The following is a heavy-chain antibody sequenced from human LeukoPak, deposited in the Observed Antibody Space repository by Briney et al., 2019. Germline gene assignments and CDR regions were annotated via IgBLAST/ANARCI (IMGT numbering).Heavy chain of an antibody. CDR2: IYYSGST. V-gene: IGHV4-39*07. CDR3: AREDRDYDFWSGYPQYNWFDP. D-gene: IGHD3-3*01. J-gene: IGHJ5*02. CDR1: GGSISSSSYY. Sequence: SETLSLTCTVSGGSISSSSYYWGWIRQPPGKGLEWIGSIYYSGSTYYNPSLKSRVTISVDTSRNQFSLKLSSVTAADTAVYYCAREDRDYDFWSGYPQYNWFDPWGQGTLVTVPS.